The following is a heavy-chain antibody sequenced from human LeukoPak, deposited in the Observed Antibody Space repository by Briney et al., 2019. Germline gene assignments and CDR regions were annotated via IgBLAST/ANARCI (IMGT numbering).Heavy chain of an antibody. CDR1: GYTFTGYY. D-gene: IGHD2-2*01. CDR3: ARDVGEYCSSTNCHASHY. J-gene: IGHJ4*02. Sequence: GASVKVSCKASGYTFTGYYIHWVRQAPGQGLEWMGWINPHSGGTNYAQKFQGGVTMTRDTSITTAYMELSSLRSDDTAVYYCARDVGEYCSSTNCHASHYWGQGTLVTVSS. V-gene: IGHV1-2*02. CDR2: INPHSGGT.